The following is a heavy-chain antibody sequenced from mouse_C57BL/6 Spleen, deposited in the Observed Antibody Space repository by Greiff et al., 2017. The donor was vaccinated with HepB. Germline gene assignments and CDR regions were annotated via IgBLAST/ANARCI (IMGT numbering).Heavy chain of an antibody. J-gene: IGHJ2*01. D-gene: IGHD1-1*02. V-gene: IGHV3-6*01. CDR3: ARSMALFDY. CDR2: ISYDGSN. Sequence: ESGPGLVKPSQSLSLTCSVTGYSITSGYYWNWIRQFPGNKLEWMGYISYDGSNNYNPSLKNRISITRDTSKNQFFLKLNSVTTEDTATYYCARSMALFDYWGQGTTLTVSS. CDR1: GYSITSGYY.